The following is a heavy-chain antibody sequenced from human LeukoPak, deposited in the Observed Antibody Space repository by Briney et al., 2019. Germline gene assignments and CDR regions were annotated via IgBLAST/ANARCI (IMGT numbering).Heavy chain of an antibody. CDR3: ARGPSITMIVVEYDY. V-gene: IGHV3-21*01. D-gene: IGHD3-22*01. Sequence: KPGGSLRLSCAASGFTFSSYSMNWVRQAPGKGLEWVSSISSSSSYIYYADSVKGRFTISRDNAKNSLYRQMNSLRAEDTAVYLCARGPSITMIVVEYDYWGQGTLVTVSS. CDR2: ISSSSSYI. J-gene: IGHJ4*02. CDR1: GFTFSSYS.